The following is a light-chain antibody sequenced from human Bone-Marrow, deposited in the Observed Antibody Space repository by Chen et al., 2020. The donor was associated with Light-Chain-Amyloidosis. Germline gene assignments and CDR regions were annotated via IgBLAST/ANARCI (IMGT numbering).Light chain of an antibody. J-gene: IGLJ3*02. Sequence: SYVLTQPSSVSVAPGQTATIAWGGNNIGSTSVHGYQQTPGQAPLLVLYDDSDRPSRIPERLSGSNSGNTATLTISRVEAGDEADYYCQVWDRSSNRPVFGGRTKLTVL. CDR1: NIGSTS. CDR3: QVWDRSSNRPV. CDR2: DDS. V-gene: IGLV3-21*02.